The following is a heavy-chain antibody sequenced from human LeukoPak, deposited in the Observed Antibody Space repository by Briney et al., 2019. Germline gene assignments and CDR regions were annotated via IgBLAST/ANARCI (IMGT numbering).Heavy chain of an antibody. Sequence: GGSLRLSCAASGVTFSSYGMRWVRQAPGKWLEWVALISSDGNDKLYGDSVKGRFTISRDDSKSTLYLQMNSLRAEDTAVYYCTTKVIRGNSGDDYDDWGQGTLVTVSS. CDR3: TTKVIRGNSGDDYDD. CDR2: ISSDGNDK. CDR1: GVTFSSYG. D-gene: IGHD5-12*01. V-gene: IGHV3-30*03. J-gene: IGHJ4*02.